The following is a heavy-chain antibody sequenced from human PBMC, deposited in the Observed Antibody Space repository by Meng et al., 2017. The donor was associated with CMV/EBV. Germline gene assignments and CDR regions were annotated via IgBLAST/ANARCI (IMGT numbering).Heavy chain of an antibody. CDR1: VYTFSNYG. V-gene: IGHV1-18*01. CDR2: ITTDDASR. D-gene: IGHD6-13*01. Sequence: ASVKVSCKASVYTFSNYGIAWVRQAPGQGLEWMGWITTDDASRKKQGRVTMTTYTSTSTAYMEPTNLRSDDPSVYSCARGVPPAAAPRWIDPWGQGTLVTVSS. J-gene: IGHJ5*02. CDR3: ARGVPPAAAPRWIDP.